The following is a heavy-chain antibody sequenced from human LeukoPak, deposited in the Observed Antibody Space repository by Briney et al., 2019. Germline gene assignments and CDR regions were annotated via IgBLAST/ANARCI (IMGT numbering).Heavy chain of an antibody. D-gene: IGHD5-18*01. J-gene: IGHJ6*03. V-gene: IGHV1-46*01. CDR2: INPSGGST. CDR3: ARQLWFPAYYYYMDV. Sequence: ASVKVSCKASGYAFTSYYKDWVRQAPGEGRGWMGRINPSGGSTIYAQKCQGRVTMRRDMCTSTVYMELSSVVTEDTAVYYCARQLWFPAYYYYMDVCGKATTVTVSS. CDR1: GYAFTSYY.